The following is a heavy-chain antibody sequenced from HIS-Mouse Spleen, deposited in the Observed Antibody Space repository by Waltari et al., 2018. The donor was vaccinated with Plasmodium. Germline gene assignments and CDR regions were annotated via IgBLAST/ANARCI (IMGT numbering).Heavy chain of an antibody. CDR2: SNPNSGGT. Sequence: QVQLVQSGAEVKKPGASVKVSCKASGYTFTGYYMHWVRQAPGQGLEWMGWSNPNSGGTNYVRKFQGRVTMTRDTSISTAYMELSRLGSDDTAVYYCARLRLWGLEAAEDYWGQGTLVTVSS. D-gene: IGHD7-27*01. CDR3: ARLRLWGLEAAEDY. V-gene: IGHV1-2*02. CDR1: GYTFTGYY. J-gene: IGHJ4*02.